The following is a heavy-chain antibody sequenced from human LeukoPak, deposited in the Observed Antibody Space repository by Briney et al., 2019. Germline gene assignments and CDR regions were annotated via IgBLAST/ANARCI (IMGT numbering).Heavy chain of an antibody. Sequence: GGSLRLSCAASGFTFSNAWMSWVRQAPGKGLEWVGRIKSKTDGGTTDYAAPVKGRFTISRDDSKNTLYLQMNSLKTGDTAVYYCTTDSGIAVAEDAFDIWGQGTMVTVSS. D-gene: IGHD6-19*01. CDR2: IKSKTDGGTT. CDR3: TTDSGIAVAEDAFDI. V-gene: IGHV3-15*01. J-gene: IGHJ3*02. CDR1: GFTFSNAW.